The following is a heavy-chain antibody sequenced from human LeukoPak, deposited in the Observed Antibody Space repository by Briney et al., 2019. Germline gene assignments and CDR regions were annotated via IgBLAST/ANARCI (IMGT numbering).Heavy chain of an antibody. D-gene: IGHD3-16*02. Sequence: ASVKVSCKASGGTFSSYAISWVRQAPGQGLEWMGWISAYNGNTNYAQKLQGRVTMTTDTSTSTAYMELRSLRSDDTAVYYCARDSNYDYVWGSYRPRALDPWGQGTLVTVPS. V-gene: IGHV1-18*01. CDR3: ARDSNYDYVWGSYRPRALDP. J-gene: IGHJ5*02. CDR1: GGTFSSYA. CDR2: ISAYNGNT.